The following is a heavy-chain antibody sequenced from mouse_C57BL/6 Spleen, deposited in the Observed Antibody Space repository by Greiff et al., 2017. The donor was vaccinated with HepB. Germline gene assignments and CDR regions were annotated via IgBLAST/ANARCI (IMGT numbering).Heavy chain of an antibody. V-gene: IGHV5-17*01. CDR1: GFTFSDYG. D-gene: IGHD2-3*01. Sequence: EVKLVESGGGLVKPGGSLKLSCAASGFTFSDYGMHWVRQAPEKGLEWVAYISSGSSTIYYADTVKGRFTISRDNAKNTLFLQMTSLRSEDTAMYYCAKPYDGYYGWYFDVWGTGTTVTVSS. CDR2: ISSGSSTI. CDR3: AKPYDGYYGWYFDV. J-gene: IGHJ1*03.